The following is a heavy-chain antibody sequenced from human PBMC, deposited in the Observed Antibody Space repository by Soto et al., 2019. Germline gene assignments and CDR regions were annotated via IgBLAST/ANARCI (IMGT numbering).Heavy chain of an antibody. Sequence: ASVKVSCKASGYTFTGYYIHWVRQAPGQGLEWMGLINPNSGGTTYEQKFQGRVTLTRDTSMTTAYMELNRLRSDDTAMYYCARAVYFEAFEIWGQGTMVTV. CDR2: INPNSGGT. D-gene: IGHD3-9*01. V-gene: IGHV1-2*02. J-gene: IGHJ3*02. CDR1: GYTFTGYY. CDR3: ARAVYFEAFEI.